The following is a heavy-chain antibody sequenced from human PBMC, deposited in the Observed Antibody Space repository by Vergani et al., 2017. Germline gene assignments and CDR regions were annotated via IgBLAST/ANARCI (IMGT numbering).Heavy chain of an antibody. D-gene: IGHD6-19*01. V-gene: IGHV4-39*07. CDR2: INHSGST. Sequence: QLQLQESGPGLVKPSETLSLTCTVSGGSISSSSYYWGWIRQPPGKGLEWIGEINHSGSTNYNPSLKSRVTISVDTSKNQFSLKLSSVTAADTAVYYCARGPLAVALHWGQGTLVTVSS. CDR3: ARGPLAVALH. CDR1: GGSISSSSYY. J-gene: IGHJ4*02.